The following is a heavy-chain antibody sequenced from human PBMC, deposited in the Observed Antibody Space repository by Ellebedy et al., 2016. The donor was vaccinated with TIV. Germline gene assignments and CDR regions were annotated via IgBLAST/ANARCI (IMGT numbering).Heavy chain of an antibody. CDR2: TSGYNENT. CDR3: ARDSIDLYRSGWQGVFDI. V-gene: IGHV1-18*01. J-gene: IGHJ3*02. Sequence: ASVKVSCXASGYTFTSYGISWVRQAPGQGLEWMGWTSGYNENTKYAQKLQGRVTMTRNTSTSTVYMELSSLRSEDTAVYYCARDSIDLYRSGWQGVFDIWGQGTRVTVSS. D-gene: IGHD6-19*01. CDR1: GYTFTSYG.